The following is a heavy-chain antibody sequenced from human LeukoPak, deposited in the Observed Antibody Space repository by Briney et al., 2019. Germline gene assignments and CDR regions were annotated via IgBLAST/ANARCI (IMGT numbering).Heavy chain of an antibody. Sequence: SETLSLTCTVSGGSISSSSYYWGWIRQPPGKGLEWIGSIYYSGSTYYNPSLKSRVTISVDTSKNQFSLKLSSVTAADTAVYYCARVGQWELPNDYWGQGTLVTVSS. V-gene: IGHV4-39*07. D-gene: IGHD1-26*01. CDR2: IYYSGST. CDR1: GGSISSSSYY. CDR3: ARVGQWELPNDY. J-gene: IGHJ4*02.